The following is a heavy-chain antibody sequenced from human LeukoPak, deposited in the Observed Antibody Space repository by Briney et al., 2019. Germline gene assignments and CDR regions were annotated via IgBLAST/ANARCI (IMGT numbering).Heavy chain of an antibody. Sequence: EASVKVSCKASGYTLTGYYMHWVRQAPGQGLEWMGWINPNSGGTNYAQKFQGRVTMTRDTSISTAYMELSRLRSDDTAVYYCARGLSGSRPQYPRPGNWFDAWGQGTLVTVSS. CDR1: GYTLTGYY. D-gene: IGHD6-13*01. CDR2: INPNSGGT. V-gene: IGHV1-2*02. J-gene: IGHJ5*02. CDR3: ARGLSGSRPQYPRPGNWFDA.